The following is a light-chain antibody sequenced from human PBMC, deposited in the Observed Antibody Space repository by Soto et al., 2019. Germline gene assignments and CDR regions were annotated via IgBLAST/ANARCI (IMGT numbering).Light chain of an antibody. CDR2: GAS. Sequence: DIPLTQTPGTLSLSPGERATLSCRASQSVSSSYLAWYQQKPGQAPRLLIYGASSRATGIPDRFSGSGSGTDFTLTISRLEPEDFAVYYCQQYGSSPPLTFGQGTRLEIK. CDR3: QQYGSSPPLT. CDR1: QSVSSSY. J-gene: IGKJ5*01. V-gene: IGKV3-20*01.